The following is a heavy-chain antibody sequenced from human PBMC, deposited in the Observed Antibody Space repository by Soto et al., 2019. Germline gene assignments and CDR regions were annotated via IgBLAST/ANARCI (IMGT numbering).Heavy chain of an antibody. V-gene: IGHV3-66*01. D-gene: IGHD1-26*01. CDR2: IYSGGTT. Sequence: EVQLVESGGGLVQPGGSLRLSCAASGFIVSSNYMSWVRQAPGKGPEWVALIYSGGTTHYAESVKGRFTISRVKSKNTLYLQMNSLRAEDTAVYYCARRWGWGHGTMVTVSS. J-gene: IGHJ3*01. CDR1: GFIVSSNY. CDR3: ARRWG.